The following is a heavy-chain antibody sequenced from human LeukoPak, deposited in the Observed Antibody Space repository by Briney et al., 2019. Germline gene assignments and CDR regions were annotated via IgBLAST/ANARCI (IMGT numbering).Heavy chain of an antibody. CDR3: ARVGKSSGWPEFFDY. J-gene: IGHJ4*02. V-gene: IGHV7-4-1*02. Sequence: ASVKVSCKASGYTFTSYAMNWVRQAPGQGLEWMGWINTNTGNPTYAQGFTGRFVFSLDTSVSTAYLQISSLKAEDTAVYYCARVGKSSGWPEFFDYWGQGTLVTVSS. CDR1: GYTFTSYA. D-gene: IGHD6-19*01. CDR2: INTNTGNP.